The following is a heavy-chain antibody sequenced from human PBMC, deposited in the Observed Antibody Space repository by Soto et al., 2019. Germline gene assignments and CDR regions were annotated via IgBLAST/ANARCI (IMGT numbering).Heavy chain of an antibody. Sequence: GESLKISCKGSGYSFTSYWIGWVRQMPGKGLEWMGIIYPGDSDTRYSPSFQGQVTILADKSISTAYLQWSSLKASDTAMYYCARSDYDILTGYFNRFDYWGQGTLVTVSS. D-gene: IGHD3-9*01. CDR2: IYPGDSDT. CDR1: GYSFTSYW. J-gene: IGHJ4*02. V-gene: IGHV5-51*01. CDR3: ARSDYDILTGYFNRFDY.